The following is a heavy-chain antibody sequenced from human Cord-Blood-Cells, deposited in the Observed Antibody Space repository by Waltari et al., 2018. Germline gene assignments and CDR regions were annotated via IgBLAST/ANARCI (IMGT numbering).Heavy chain of an antibody. CDR1: GGSIRSGSYY. Sequence: QVQLQESGPGLVKPSQTLSLTCTVSGGSIRSGSYYWSWIRQPAGKGLEWIGYIYTSGSTNYNPSLKSRVTISVDTSKNQFSLKLSSVTAADTAVYYCARRIAAAGTIYYYGMDVWGQGTTVTVSS. V-gene: IGHV4-61*09. CDR2: IYTSGST. CDR3: ARRIAAAGTIYYYGMDV. J-gene: IGHJ6*02. D-gene: IGHD6-13*01.